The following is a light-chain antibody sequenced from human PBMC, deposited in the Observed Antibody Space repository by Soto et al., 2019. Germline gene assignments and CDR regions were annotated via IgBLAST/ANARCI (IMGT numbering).Light chain of an antibody. CDR3: SSYTSTIRYV. CDR1: KNDLGKYDL. CDR2: EVT. J-gene: IGLJ1*01. Sequence: SVLKQGPSGVGAPGPSVTTPFPGKKNDLGKYDLLSWYHQPPGTAPKLIIYEVTNRPSGVPARFSGSKSGNTASLTISGLQAEDESDYYCSSYTSTIRYVFGAGTKAT. V-gene: IGLV2-18*02.